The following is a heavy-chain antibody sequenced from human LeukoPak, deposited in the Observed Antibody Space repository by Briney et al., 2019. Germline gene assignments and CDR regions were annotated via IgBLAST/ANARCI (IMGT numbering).Heavy chain of an antibody. Sequence: SQTLSLTCAVSGGSISSGGYSCSWIRQPPGKGLEWIGYIYHSGSTYYNPSLKSRVTISVDRSKNQFSLKLSSVTAADTAVYYCARDAGLGFDYWGQGTLVTVSS. D-gene: IGHD3-10*01. CDR2: IYHSGST. V-gene: IGHV4-30-2*01. CDR3: ARDAGLGFDY. CDR1: GGSISSGGYS. J-gene: IGHJ4*02.